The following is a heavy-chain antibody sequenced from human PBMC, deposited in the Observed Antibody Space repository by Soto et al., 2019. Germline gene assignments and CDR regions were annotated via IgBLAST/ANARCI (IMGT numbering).Heavy chain of an antibody. V-gene: IGHV2-70*01. CDR3: ARIPCGNYYTENFFDP. J-gene: IGHJ5*02. Sequence: SGPTLVNPTQTLTLTCTFSGFSLTTNGMCLSWIRQPPGKAPEWLALIDWDDNTYYSTSLNNRLTLSKDTSKNQVVLLVRHIGPVDTATYYCARIPCGNYYTENFFDPWGQGIPVTVSS. CDR2: IDWDDNT. D-gene: IGHD3-22*01. CDR1: GFSLTTNGMC.